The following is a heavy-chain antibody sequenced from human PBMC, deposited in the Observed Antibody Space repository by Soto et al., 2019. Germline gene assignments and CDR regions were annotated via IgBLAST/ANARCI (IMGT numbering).Heavy chain of an antibody. CDR2: IDPGDTYA. CDR1: GYTFTTFW. V-gene: IGHV5-10-1*01. Sequence: PGESLKISFTGFGYTFTTFWVSWVRQMPVKGLEWMGRIDPGDTYATYSPAFQGHVTISADKATSTAYLQWSSLKASDTAMYFCARIYCTTTTCDSWFDPWGQGTLVTVSS. CDR3: ARIYCTTTTCDSWFDP. J-gene: IGHJ5*02. D-gene: IGHD2-2*01.